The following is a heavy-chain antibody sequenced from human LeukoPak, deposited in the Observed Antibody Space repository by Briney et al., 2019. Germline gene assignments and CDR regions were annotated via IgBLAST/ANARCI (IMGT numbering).Heavy chain of an antibody. J-gene: IGHJ4*02. D-gene: IGHD5-18*01. V-gene: IGHV3-11*04. CDR2: ISSGAGTI. Sequence: PGGSLRLSCAASGFTFSDYYMSWIRQAPGKGLEWVSYISSGAGTIYYADSVKGRFTISRDNAKNSLYLQMNSLRAEDTAVYYCARDSLRGYSYGYTGDYWGQGTLVTVSS. CDR1: GFTFSDYY. CDR3: ARDSLRGYSYGYTGDY.